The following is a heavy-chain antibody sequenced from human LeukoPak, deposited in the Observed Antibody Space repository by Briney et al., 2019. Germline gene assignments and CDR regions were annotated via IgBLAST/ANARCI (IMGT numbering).Heavy chain of an antibody. Sequence: GGSLRLSCAASGFTFDDYGMSWVRQAPGKGLEWVSGINSNGARTGYADSVTGRFTIYRDNRKNSLYLQMNSLRAEDTALYYGARDRGGDYLYFQHWGQGTLVTVSS. J-gene: IGHJ1*01. V-gene: IGHV3-20*04. CDR3: ARDRGGDYLYFQH. D-gene: IGHD2-21*02. CDR2: INSNGART. CDR1: GFTFDDYG.